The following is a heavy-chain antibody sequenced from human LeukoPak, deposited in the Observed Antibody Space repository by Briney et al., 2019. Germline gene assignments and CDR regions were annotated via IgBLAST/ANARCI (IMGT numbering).Heavy chain of an antibody. CDR3: VRGVADSYGQFDN. Sequence: GGSLRLSCAASGFTFSSYGMHWVRQAPGKGLEWVAFIRYDGSNKYYADSVKGRITISRDNAKNTLYLQMNSLGAEDTAVYYCVRGVADSYGQFDNWGQGTLVTVSS. D-gene: IGHD3-10*01. V-gene: IGHV3-30*02. CDR1: GFTFSSYG. CDR2: IRYDGSNK. J-gene: IGHJ4*02.